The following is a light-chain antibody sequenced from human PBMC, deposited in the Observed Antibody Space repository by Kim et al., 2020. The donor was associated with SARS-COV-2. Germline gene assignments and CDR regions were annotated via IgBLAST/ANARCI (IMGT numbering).Light chain of an antibody. CDR2: SAS. V-gene: IGKV3-20*01. CDR3: QQHRSSVCT. J-gene: IGKJ1*01. Sequence: SPGQRAPLSCRASQSVGKNYLAWYQQKPGQAPRLLIYSASNRATGIPDRFSGSRSATDFTLTISSLEPGDFAVYYCQQHRSSVCTFGQGTKVDIK. CDR1: QSVGKNY.